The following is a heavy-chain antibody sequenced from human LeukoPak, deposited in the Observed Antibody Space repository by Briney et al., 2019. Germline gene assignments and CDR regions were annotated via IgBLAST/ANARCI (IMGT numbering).Heavy chain of an antibody. CDR2: INHSGST. J-gene: IGHJ5*02. V-gene: IGHV4-34*01. Sequence: SETLSLTCAVYGGSFSGYYWSWIRQPPGKGLEWIGEINHSGSTNYNPSPKSRVTISVDTSKNQFSLKLSSVTAADTAVYYCARGETYYDYVWGSYRSFNWFDPWGQGTLVTVSS. CDR1: GGSFSGYY. CDR3: ARGETYYDYVWGSYRSFNWFDP. D-gene: IGHD3-16*02.